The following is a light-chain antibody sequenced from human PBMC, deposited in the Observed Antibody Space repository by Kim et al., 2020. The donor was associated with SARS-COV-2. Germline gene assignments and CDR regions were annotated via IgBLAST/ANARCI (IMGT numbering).Light chain of an antibody. Sequence: DIQMTQSPSSLSASVGDRVTNTCRADQDSNNYLNWYQHTPGKVPKLLIYDASNLEKGVPSRFSGSGSGTHFTLTISGLQPEDVGTYYCHQYDDFTFGGGTKVDIK. CDR1: QDSNNY. V-gene: IGKV1-33*01. CDR3: HQYDDFT. CDR2: DAS. J-gene: IGKJ4*01.